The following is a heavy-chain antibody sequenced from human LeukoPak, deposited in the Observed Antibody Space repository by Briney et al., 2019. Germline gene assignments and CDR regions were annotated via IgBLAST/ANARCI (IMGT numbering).Heavy chain of an antibody. J-gene: IGHJ3*02. V-gene: IGHV4-59*11. CDR1: ADSFSSHY. Sequence: PSETLSLTCAVSADSFSSHYWTWIRQSPGKGLEWIGYISYIGNTNYNPSLKSRVTISIDTSKNQFSLKLRSVTAADTAVYYCARDLVTVTKGLDIWGQGTMVSVSS. CDR3: ARDLVTVTKGLDI. D-gene: IGHD4-17*01. CDR2: ISYIGNT.